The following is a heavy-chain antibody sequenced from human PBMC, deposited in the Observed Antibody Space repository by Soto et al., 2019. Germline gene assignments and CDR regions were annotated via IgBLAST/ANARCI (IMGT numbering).Heavy chain of an antibody. Sequence: GGSLRLSCAASGFTFSSYAMSWVRQAPGKGLEWVSAISGSGGSTYYADSVKGRFTISRDNSKNTLYLQMNSLRAEDTAVYYCAKPHYDFWSGRYYYGMDVWGQGTTVTVSS. CDR3: AKPHYDFWSGRYYYGMDV. D-gene: IGHD3-3*01. CDR1: GFTFSSYA. J-gene: IGHJ6*02. CDR2: ISGSGGST. V-gene: IGHV3-23*01.